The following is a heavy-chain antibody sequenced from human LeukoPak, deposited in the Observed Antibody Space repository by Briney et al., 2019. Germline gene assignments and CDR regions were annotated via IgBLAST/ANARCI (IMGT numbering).Heavy chain of an antibody. CDR2: IIPIFGTA. D-gene: IGHD1-26*01. CDR3: ARLASGSYAKDY. Sequence: SVKVSCKASGGTFISYAISWVRQAPGQGLEWMGGIIPIFGTANYAQKFQGRVTITTDESTSTAYMELSSLRSEDTAVYYCARLASGSYAKDYWGQGTLVTVSS. V-gene: IGHV1-69*05. J-gene: IGHJ4*02. CDR1: GGTFISYA.